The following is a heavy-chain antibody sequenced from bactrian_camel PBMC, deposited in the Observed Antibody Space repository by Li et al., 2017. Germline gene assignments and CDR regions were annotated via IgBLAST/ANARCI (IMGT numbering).Heavy chain of an antibody. Sequence: DVQLVESGGGSVQTGGSLRLSCEISLYIYSSYCMGWFRQAPGKERVAVAAHYTGTATTYVADSVKARFVISMDKAKDTVYLTMNSLKPEDTAMYSCRPSGRCWGYWGQ. D-gene: IGHD5*01. J-gene: IGHJ6*01. CDR2: HYTGTATT. V-gene: IGHV3S40*01. CDR3: RPSGRCWGY. CDR1: LYIYSSYC.